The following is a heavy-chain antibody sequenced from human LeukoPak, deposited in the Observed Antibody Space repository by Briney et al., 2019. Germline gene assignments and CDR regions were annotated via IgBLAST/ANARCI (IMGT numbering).Heavy chain of an antibody. CDR2: ISYDGSNK. V-gene: IGHV3-30-3*01. CDR3: ARASTYYYDCSGYLIDY. D-gene: IGHD3-22*01. CDR1: GFTFSSYA. J-gene: IGHJ4*02. Sequence: PGGSLRLSCAASGFTFSSYAMHWVRQAPGKGLEWVAVISYDGSNKYYADSVKGRFTISRDNSKNTLYLQMNSLRAEDTAVYYCARASTYYYDCSGYLIDYWGQGTLVTVSS.